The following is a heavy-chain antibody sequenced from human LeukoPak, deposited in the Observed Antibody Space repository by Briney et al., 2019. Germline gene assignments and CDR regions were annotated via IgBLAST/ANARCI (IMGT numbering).Heavy chain of an antibody. D-gene: IGHD5-18*01. CDR2: IRSGGSPI. V-gene: IGHV3-48*01. Sequence: GGSLRLSCAASGFTFSSYSMNWVRQAPGKGLEWVSYIRSGGSPIYYADSVKGRFTISRDNAKNALYLQMNSLRAEDTAVYYCAGDGYSYEYDFDYWGQGTLVTVSS. CDR1: GFTFSSYS. J-gene: IGHJ4*02. CDR3: AGDGYSYEYDFDY.